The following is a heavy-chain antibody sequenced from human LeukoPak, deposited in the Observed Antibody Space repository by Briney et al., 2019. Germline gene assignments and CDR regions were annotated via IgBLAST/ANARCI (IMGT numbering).Heavy chain of an antibody. V-gene: IGHV4-34*01. Sequence: SETLSLTCAVYGGSFSGYYWSWIRQPPGKGLEWIGEINHSGSTNYNPSLKSRVTISVDTSKNQFSLKLSSVTAADTAVYHCARSRGYSGYLHYYYGMDVWGQGTTVTVSS. J-gene: IGHJ6*02. CDR3: ARSRGYSGYLHYYYGMDV. CDR2: INHSGST. CDR1: GGSFSGYY. D-gene: IGHD5-12*01.